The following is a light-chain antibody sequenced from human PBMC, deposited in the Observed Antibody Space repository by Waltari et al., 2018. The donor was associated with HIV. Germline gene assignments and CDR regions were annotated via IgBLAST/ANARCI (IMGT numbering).Light chain of an antibody. CDR2: EVT. J-gene: IGKJ1*01. V-gene: IGKV2D-29*01. CDR3: MQIMQLPWT. Sequence: DTVMTQTPLPLSVTPGQPASISCKSSQSLLHSDWQTYLYWFLQKPGQPPHLLIYEVTKRFSGVPDRFSGSGSGTDFTLKISRVEAEDVGVYYCMQIMQLPWTLGQGTRVEIK. CDR1: QSLLHSDWQTY.